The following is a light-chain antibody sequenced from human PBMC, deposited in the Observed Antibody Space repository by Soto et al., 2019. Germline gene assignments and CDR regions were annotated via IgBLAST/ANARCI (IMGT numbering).Light chain of an antibody. J-gene: IGKJ4*01. Sequence: EIVVTQSPGTLSLSPGERATLSCRASQSVSSSYLAWYQQKPGQAPRLLIYGASTRDTGSPDRFSGSGSGTDFTLTISRLEPEDFAVYYCQQYGSSSELTFGGGTKVEIK. CDR3: QQYGSSSELT. CDR1: QSVSSSY. CDR2: GAS. V-gene: IGKV3-20*01.